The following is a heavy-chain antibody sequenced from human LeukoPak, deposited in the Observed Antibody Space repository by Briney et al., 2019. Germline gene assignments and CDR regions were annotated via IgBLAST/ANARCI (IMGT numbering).Heavy chain of an antibody. CDR2: ISGNGTNT. CDR3: VGFTMIVGFDY. D-gene: IGHD3-22*01. J-gene: IGHJ4*02. Sequence: PGGSLRLSCAASGFTFNSYGMTWVRQAPGKGLEWVSTISGNGTNTYYADSVKGRFTISRDNSKNTLYLQMNSLRAEDTAVYYCVGFTMIVGFDYWGQGTLVTVSS. V-gene: IGHV3-23*01. CDR1: GFTFNSYG.